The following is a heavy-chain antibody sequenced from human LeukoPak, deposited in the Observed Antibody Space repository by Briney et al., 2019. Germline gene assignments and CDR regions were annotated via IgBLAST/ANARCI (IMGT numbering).Heavy chain of an antibody. Sequence: ASVKVSCKASGYTFTDNYIHWVRQAPGQGLEWMGWINAYTGDTNSAQKFQGRVTMTRDTSITTAYMDLSRLRSDDTAVYYCARSGWYFDYWGQGTLVTVSS. CDR1: GYTFTDNY. D-gene: IGHD6-19*01. CDR2: INAYTGDT. V-gene: IGHV1-2*02. CDR3: ARSGWYFDY. J-gene: IGHJ4*02.